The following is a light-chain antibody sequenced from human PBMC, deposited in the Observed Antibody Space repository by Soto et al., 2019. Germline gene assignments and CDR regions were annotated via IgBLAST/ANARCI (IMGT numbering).Light chain of an antibody. J-gene: IGKJ4*01. CDR2: EES. CDR1: QAVPNN. Sequence: DIHLTQSPSFLSASVGDRVTITCRPSQAVPNNMAWYQQKPGKPPKLLIYEESTLHSGVPSRFSGRKSGIQFTLTLDSLQPEDFETYYCQQVKTYPRTFGGGTKVDIK. V-gene: IGKV1-9*01. CDR3: QQVKTYPRT.